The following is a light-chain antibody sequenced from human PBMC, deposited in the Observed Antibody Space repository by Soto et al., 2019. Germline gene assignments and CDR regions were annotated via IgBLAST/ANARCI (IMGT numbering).Light chain of an antibody. V-gene: IGLV2-14*03. CDR3: SSYTSRSTLGV. CDR1: NSDIGGYNY. Sequence: QSALTQPASVSGSPGQSITISCTGTNSDIGGYNYVSWYQQHLGKAPKLMIYDVSNRPSGVSYRFSGSKSGNTASLTISGLQAEDEADYYCSSYTSRSTLGVFGGGTKVTVL. J-gene: IGLJ2*01. CDR2: DVS.